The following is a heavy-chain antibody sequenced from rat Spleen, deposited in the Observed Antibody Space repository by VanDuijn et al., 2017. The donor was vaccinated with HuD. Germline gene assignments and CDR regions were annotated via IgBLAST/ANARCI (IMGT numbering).Heavy chain of an antibody. D-gene: IGHD1-9*01. Sequence: EVQLVESGGGLVQPGRSLKLSCAASGFTFSDYGMAWVRQAPTKGLEWVATISYGDRSGHSSTYYRDSVKGRFTISPDNAKGTLGLQMDSLRSEDTATYYCARRHYGYTDYFDYWGQGVMVTVSS. CDR2: ISYGDRSGHSST. V-gene: IGHV5-29*01. J-gene: IGHJ2*01. CDR1: GFTFSDYG. CDR3: ARRHYGYTDYFDY.